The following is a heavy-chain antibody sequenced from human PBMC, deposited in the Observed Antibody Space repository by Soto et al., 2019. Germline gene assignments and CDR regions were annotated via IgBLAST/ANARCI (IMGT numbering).Heavy chain of an antibody. V-gene: IGHV3-21*04. CDR2: ISSSTSYV. Sequence: PGGSLRLSCAASGFTFSRYGMNWLRQAPGKGLEWVASISSSTSYVYYADSVKGRFSTSRDNAKNILYLEMNSLRAGDTAIYYCARVSGSMTSFGVLITTQWYFDLWGRGTPFTVSS. CDR1: GFTFSRYG. J-gene: IGHJ2*01. CDR3: ARVSGSMTSFGVLITTQWYFDL. D-gene: IGHD3-3*01.